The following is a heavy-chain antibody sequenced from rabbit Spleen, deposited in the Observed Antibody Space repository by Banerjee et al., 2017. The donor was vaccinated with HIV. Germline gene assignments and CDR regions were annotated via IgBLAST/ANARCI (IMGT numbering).Heavy chain of an antibody. D-gene: IGHD8-1*01. Sequence: QEQLEESGGDLVKPGASLTLTCTASGFSFSSSDYMCWVRQAPGKGLEWISCIAGSSSDFTYSASWAKGRFTISKTSSTTVTLQMTSLTAADTATYFCARDTGSSFSSYGMALWGPGTLVTVS. CDR3: ARDTGSSFSSYGMAL. CDR2: IAGSSSDFT. J-gene: IGHJ6*01. V-gene: IGHV1S45*01. CDR1: GFSFSSSDY.